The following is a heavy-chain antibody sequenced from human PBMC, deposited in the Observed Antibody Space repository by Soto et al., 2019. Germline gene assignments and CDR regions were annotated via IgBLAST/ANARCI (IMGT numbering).Heavy chain of an antibody. J-gene: IGHJ1*01. D-gene: IGHD3-22*01. V-gene: IGHV1-69*01. Sequence: QVQLVQSGAEVKKPGSSVKVSCKASGGTFSSYAISWVRQAPGQGLEWMGGIIPIFGTANYAQKFQGRVTINADESTSTAYMELSSLRSEDTAVYYCAPNYYDSSGFPLYFQHWGQGTLVTGSS. CDR1: GGTFSSYA. CDR2: IIPIFGTA. CDR3: APNYYDSSGFPLYFQH.